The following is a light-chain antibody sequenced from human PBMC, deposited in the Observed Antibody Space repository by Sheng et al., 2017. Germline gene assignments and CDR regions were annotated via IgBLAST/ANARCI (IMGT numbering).Light chain of an antibody. CDR3: QQATNFPPT. V-gene: IGKV1-12*01. J-gene: IGKJ3*01. CDR2: DAS. Sequence: DIQLTQSPSSVSASVGDRVTITCRASQGFSRRLDWYQQKPGKAPQLLIYDASSLQSGVPSRFGGSGSGTEFTLTISSLQPDDFATYFCQQATNFPPTFGPGTKVDV. CDR1: QGFSRR.